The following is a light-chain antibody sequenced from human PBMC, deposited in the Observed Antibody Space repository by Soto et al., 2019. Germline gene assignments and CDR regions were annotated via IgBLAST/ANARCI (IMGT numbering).Light chain of an antibody. CDR1: QAIRNY. V-gene: IGKV1-33*01. CDR3: QQYDTLPPT. CDR2: GGS. Sequence: DIQMTQSPSSLSASVGDRVTITCQASQAIRNYLNWYQQRPGTAPKLLIYGGSTLETGVQSRFSGRGSAADFTLTISSLQPEDIATYYCQQYDTLPPTFGGGTKVEIK. J-gene: IGKJ4*01.